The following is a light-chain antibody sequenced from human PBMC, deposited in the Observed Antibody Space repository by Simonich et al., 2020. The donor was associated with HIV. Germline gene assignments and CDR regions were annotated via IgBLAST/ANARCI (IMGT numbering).Light chain of an antibody. J-gene: IGLJ2*01. CDR1: SSDVGGYNY. CDR3: CSYAGSYTVV. CDR2: DVR. Sequence: QSALTQPRSVSGSPGQSVTISCTGTSSDVGGYNYVSWYQQHPGKAPKLMIYDVRNRPSGFPDRFSGSKSGNTASLTISGLQAEDEADYYCCSYAGSYTVVFGGGTKLTVL. V-gene: IGLV2-11*01.